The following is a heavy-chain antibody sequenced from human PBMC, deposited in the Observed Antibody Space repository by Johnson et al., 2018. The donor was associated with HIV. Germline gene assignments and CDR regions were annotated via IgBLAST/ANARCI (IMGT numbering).Heavy chain of an antibody. J-gene: IGHJ3*02. V-gene: IGHV3-15*01. CDR2: IKSNTDGGTT. D-gene: IGHD3-3*01. CDR3: TTAGGRDTIFGVANDAFDI. Sequence: VQLVESGGGLVKPGGSLRLSCAASGFTLSNAWMSWVRQAPGKGLEWVGRIKSNTDGGTTDYAAPVKGRFTISRDDSKNTLYLQMNSLKTEDTAVYYCTTAGGRDTIFGVANDAFDIWGQGTMVTVSS. CDR1: GFTLSNAW.